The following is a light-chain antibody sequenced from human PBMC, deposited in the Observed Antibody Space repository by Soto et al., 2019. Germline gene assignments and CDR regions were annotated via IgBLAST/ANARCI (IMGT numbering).Light chain of an antibody. CDR3: RSYAGNNKFQVV. CDR2: EVS. Sequence: QSALTQPPSASGSPGQSVTISCTGTSGDVGGYNSVSWYQQHPGRAPKLMIYEVSQRPSGVPDRFSGSKSGNTAPLTVSGLLAEDYADYYCRSYAGNNKFQVVFGGGTKLTVL. V-gene: IGLV2-8*01. CDR1: SGDVGGYNS. J-gene: IGLJ2*01.